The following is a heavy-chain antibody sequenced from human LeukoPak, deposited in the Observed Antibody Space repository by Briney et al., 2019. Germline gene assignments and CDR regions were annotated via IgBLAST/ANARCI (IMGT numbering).Heavy chain of an antibody. Sequence: SETLFLTCTVSGGSISSYYWSWIRQPPGKGLEWIGYIYYSGSTNSNPSLKSRVTISVDTSKNQFSLKLPSVTAADPAVYYCARHWPSSSSWDFDYWGQGTLVTVSS. CDR1: GGSISSYY. J-gene: IGHJ4*02. V-gene: IGHV4-59*08. CDR3: ARHWPSSSSWDFDY. D-gene: IGHD6-13*01. CDR2: IYYSGST.